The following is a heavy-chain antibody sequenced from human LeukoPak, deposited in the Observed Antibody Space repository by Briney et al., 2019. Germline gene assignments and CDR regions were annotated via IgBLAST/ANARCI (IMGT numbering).Heavy chain of an antibody. V-gene: IGHV1-8*01. J-gene: IGHJ5*02. CDR2: MNPNSGNT. CDR3: ARGPARSIAVRGWFDP. D-gene: IGHD6-6*01. Sequence: AASLKVFCTASGYTFTNYDMNWGRQATGQRLEWMAWMNPNSGNTGYAQKLQGRVTMSRNTSISTPYMELSSLRSEDTAVYYCARGPARSIAVRGWFDPWGQGTLVTVSS. CDR1: GYTFTNYD.